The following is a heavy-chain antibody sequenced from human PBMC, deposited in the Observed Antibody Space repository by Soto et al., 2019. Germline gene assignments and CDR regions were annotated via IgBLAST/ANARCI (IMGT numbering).Heavy chain of an antibody. D-gene: IGHD2-2*01. J-gene: IGHJ4*02. CDR2: IKRDGSEK. V-gene: IGHV3-7*01. CDR1: GFTFSSYW. CDR3: ARWYVPRVVLPAAISPCFDY. Sequence: EVQLVESGGGLVQPGGSLRLSCAASGFTFSSYWMSWVRQAPGKGLEWVANIKRDGSEKYYVDSVKGRFTISRDNAKNSLYLQMNSLRAEDTAVYYCARWYVPRVVLPAAISPCFDYWGQGTLVTVSS.